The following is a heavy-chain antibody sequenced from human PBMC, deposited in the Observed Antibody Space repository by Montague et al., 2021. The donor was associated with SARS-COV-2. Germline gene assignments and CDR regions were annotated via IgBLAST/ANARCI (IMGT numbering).Heavy chain of an antibody. D-gene: IGHD3-22*01. CDR2: IYYTGST. CDR1: GGSTSSSSYY. CDR3: AGDTRIAMLVVVTRYGLDV. J-gene: IGHJ6*02. Sequence: SETLSLTCTVSGGSTSSSSYYWGWTRQPPGKGLEWIGSIYYTGSTYYNPSLKSRVTISVDTSKNQFSLKLSSVTAADTAVYYCAGDTRIAMLVVVTRYGLDVWGQGTTVTVSS. V-gene: IGHV4-39*07.